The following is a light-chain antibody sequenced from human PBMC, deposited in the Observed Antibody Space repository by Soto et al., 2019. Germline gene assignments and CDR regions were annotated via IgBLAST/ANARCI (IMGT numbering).Light chain of an antibody. CDR1: QSVSSY. CDR2: DAS. Sequence: EIVLKQSPATLSLSPGERATLSCRASQSVSSYLAWYQQKPGQAPRLLIYDASNKATGIPARFSFRGSGTGFTLTISNLAPEDFTFYCCQRGRNWPPTFGKATKVEI. V-gene: IGKV3-11*01. J-gene: IGKJ1*01. CDR3: QRGRNWPPT.